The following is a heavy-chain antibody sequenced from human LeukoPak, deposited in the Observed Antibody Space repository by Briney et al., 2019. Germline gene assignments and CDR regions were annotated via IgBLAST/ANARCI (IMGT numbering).Heavy chain of an antibody. CDR1: GYTFTSYG. J-gene: IGHJ6*02. CDR2: ISAYNGNT. V-gene: IGHV1-18*01. CDR3: ARDTSKYYDFWSGYSDYGMDV. Sequence: ASVKVSCKASGYTFTSYGISWVRQAPGQGLEWVGWISAYNGNTNYAQKLQGRVTMTTDTSTSTAYMELRSLRSDDTAVYYCARDTSKYYDFWSGYSDYGMDVWGQGTTVTVSS. D-gene: IGHD3-3*01.